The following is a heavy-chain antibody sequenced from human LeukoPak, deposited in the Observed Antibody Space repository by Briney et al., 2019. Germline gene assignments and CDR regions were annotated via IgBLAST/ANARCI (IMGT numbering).Heavy chain of an antibody. CDR1: GYTFTDYY. CDR3: ARITGTTFGFSDY. V-gene: IGHV1-2*02. D-gene: IGHD3-16*01. CDR2: INPNSGGT. Sequence: VASVKVSCKASGYTFTDYYMHWVRQAPGQGLEWMGWINPNSGGTNYAQKFQGRVTMTRDTSISTAYMELSRLRSDDTAVYYCARITGTTFGFSDYWGQGTLLTVSS. J-gene: IGHJ4*02.